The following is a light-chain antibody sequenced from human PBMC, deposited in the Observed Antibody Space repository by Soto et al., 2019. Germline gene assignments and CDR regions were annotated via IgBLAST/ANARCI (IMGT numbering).Light chain of an antibody. V-gene: IGKV3-15*01. CDR1: QSVSTK. Sequence: EIVMTHSPATLSVSPCERATLSSRASQSVSTKLAWYQQKPGQAPRILIYGASTRATGVPARFSGSGSGTEFTLTISSLQSEDFAVYYCHQYNDWPRTFGRGPRWIS. CDR2: GAS. J-gene: IGKJ1*01. CDR3: HQYNDWPRT.